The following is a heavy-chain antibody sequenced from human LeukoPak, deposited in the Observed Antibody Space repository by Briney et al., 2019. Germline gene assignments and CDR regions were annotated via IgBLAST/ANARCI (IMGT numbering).Heavy chain of an antibody. V-gene: IGHV3-23*01. J-gene: IGHJ5*02. CDR1: GIVFSRTA. D-gene: IGHD6-19*01. CDR3: GKDGGQYSSGPEFDP. Sequence: GGSLRLSCTASGIVFSRTAMNWARQSPGRGLEWLSAISGGGERTFSADSVKGRFTISRDNSKNMVYLQMNSLRADDTAIYYCGKDGGQYSSGPEFDPRGQGALVTVSS. CDR2: ISGGGERT.